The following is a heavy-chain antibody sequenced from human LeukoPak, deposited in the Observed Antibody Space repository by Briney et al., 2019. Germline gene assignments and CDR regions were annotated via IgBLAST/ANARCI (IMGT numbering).Heavy chain of an antibody. CDR3: ARGAGRYGDYRDY. CDR1: GFTFSIHN. CDR2: INSGGDAT. V-gene: IGHV3-48*04. J-gene: IGHJ4*02. Sequence: GGSLRLSCAASGFTFSIHNMDWVRQAPGKGLEWISYINSGGDATHYADSVKGRFTISRDDAKNSLYMQMNSLTAEDTAVYYCARGAGRYGDYRDYWGQGTLVTVSS. D-gene: IGHD4-17*01.